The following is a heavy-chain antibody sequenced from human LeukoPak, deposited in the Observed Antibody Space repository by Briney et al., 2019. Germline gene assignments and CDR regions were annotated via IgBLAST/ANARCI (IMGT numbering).Heavy chain of an antibody. V-gene: IGHV1-69*13. Sequence: GASVKVSCKASGGTFSGYAISWVRQAPGQGLEWMGGIIPIFGTANYAQKFQGRVTITADESTSTAYMELSSLRSEDTAVYYCARTAAVTAYYYYYYMDVWGKGTTVTVSS. CDR1: GGTFSGYA. CDR2: IIPIFGTA. D-gene: IGHD6-13*01. CDR3: ARTAAVTAYYYYYYMDV. J-gene: IGHJ6*03.